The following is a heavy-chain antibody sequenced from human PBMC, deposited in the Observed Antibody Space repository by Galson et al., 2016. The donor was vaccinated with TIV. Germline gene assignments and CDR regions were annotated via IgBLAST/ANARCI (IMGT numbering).Heavy chain of an antibody. J-gene: IGHJ4*02. CDR1: GYRFVDYY. D-gene: IGHD1-26*01. Sequence: SCKASGYRFVDYYMHWVRQAPGKGLEWVAVISYEGSNQFYADSVRGRFTISRDNSKNTLFLQIKSLENEDTAVYFCARDMGSSGYFDHWGQGTLVTVSS. CDR3: ARDMGSSGYFDH. CDR2: ISYEGSNQ. V-gene: IGHV3-30*04.